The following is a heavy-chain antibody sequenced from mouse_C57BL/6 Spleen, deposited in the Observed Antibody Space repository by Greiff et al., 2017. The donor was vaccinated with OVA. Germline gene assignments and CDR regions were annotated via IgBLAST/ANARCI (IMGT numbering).Heavy chain of an antibody. CDR2: ISDGGSYT. Sequence: EVKLMESGGGLVKPGGSLKLSCAASGFTFSSYAMSWVRQTPEKRLEWVATISDGGSYTYYPDNVKGRFTISRDNAKTNLYLQMSHLKSEDTAMYYCARGELRLRRYFDYWGQGTTLTVSS. V-gene: IGHV5-4*03. CDR3: ARGELRLRRYFDY. CDR1: GFTFSSYA. D-gene: IGHD3-2*02. J-gene: IGHJ2*01.